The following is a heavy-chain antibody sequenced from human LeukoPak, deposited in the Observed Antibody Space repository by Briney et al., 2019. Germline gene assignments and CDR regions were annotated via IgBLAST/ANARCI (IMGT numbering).Heavy chain of an antibody. Sequence: GASVKVSCKASGYTFTGYYMHWVRQAPGQGLEWMGWINPNSSGTNYAQKFQGWVTMTRDTSISTAYMELSRLRSDDTAVYYCARDRNTVATEFDYWGQGTLVTVSS. J-gene: IGHJ4*02. CDR3: ARDRNTVATEFDY. CDR1: GYTFTGYY. V-gene: IGHV1-2*04. D-gene: IGHD5-12*01. CDR2: INPNSSGT.